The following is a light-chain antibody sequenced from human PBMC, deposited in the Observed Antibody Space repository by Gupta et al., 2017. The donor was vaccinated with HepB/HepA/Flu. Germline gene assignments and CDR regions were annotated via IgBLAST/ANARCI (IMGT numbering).Light chain of an antibody. CDR2: DVS. CDR1: SSDVGCYNY. CDR3: CAYAGNYNWV. J-gene: IGLJ3*02. Sequence: SALTQPRSVSGSPGQSVTISCTGTSSDVGCYNYVSWYQQHPGKAPKLMIYDVSKRPSGVPDRFSGSKAGKTASLTISGLQAEDEADYYCCAYAGNYNWVFGGGTKLTVL. V-gene: IGLV2-11*01.